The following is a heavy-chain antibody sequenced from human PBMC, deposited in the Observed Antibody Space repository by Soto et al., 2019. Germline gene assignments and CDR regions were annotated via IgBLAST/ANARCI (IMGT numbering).Heavy chain of an antibody. CDR3: ARSRGSYYTNFDS. D-gene: IGHD3-10*01. Sequence: SLRCSYRPAGGSVNIDTSRWMRQAPGQGLEWMGRIIPILGASNFAQKFQGRVTISADKSADTAYMVLTGLTSEDTAVYYCARSRGSYYTNFDSWGQGTLVTVSS. CDR1: GGSVNIDT. J-gene: IGHJ4*02. V-gene: IGHV1-69*08. CDR2: IIPILGAS.